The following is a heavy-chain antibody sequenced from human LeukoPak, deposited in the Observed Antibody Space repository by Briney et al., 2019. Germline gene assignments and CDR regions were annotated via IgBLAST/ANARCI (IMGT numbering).Heavy chain of an antibody. CDR2: IDPNSGGT. Sequence: GASVKVSCKASGYTFTGYYMHWVRQAPGQGLEWMGWIDPNSGGTNFAQKFQGRVTMTRDTSISTAYMELRSLRSDDTAVYYCARAPMVGSSWDYWGQGTLVTVSS. J-gene: IGHJ4*02. D-gene: IGHD6-13*01. CDR3: ARAPMVGSSWDY. V-gene: IGHV1-2*02. CDR1: GYTFTGYY.